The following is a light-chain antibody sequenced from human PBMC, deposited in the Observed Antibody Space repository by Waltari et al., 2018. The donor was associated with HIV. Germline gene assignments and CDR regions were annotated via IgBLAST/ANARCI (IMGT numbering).Light chain of an antibody. Sequence: ALTQRASVSGPPGPSITLACSGTSSDIGYYNYVTWSQQHPGKAPKLMIYEFSNRPSSISNRFSGSKSVNTSSLTIPALQAEDEADYFCSSVANSVTLSVLFGGGTKLTVL. CDR1: SSDIGYYNY. V-gene: IGLV2-14*01. CDR2: EFS. J-gene: IGLJ3*02. CDR3: SSVANSVTLSVL.